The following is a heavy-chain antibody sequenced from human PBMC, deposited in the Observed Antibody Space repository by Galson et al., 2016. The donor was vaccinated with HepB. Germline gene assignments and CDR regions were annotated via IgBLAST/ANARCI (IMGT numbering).Heavy chain of an antibody. Sequence: TLSLTCAVSGGSISSGGYSWSWLRQPLGKGLEWIGYIYHSGTTYYNLSLKSRGTLLVDRSKNQFSLRLRSVTAADTAVYYCARGVGSSIWFRFDPWGQGALVTVSS. V-gene: IGHV4-30-2*01. CDR3: ARGVGSSIWFRFDP. D-gene: IGHD6-13*01. CDR2: IYHSGTT. J-gene: IGHJ5*02. CDR1: GGSISSGGYS.